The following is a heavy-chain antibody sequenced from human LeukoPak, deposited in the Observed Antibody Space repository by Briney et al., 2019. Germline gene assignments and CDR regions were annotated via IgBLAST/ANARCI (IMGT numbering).Heavy chain of an antibody. CDR2: ISWNSGSI. V-gene: IGHV3-9*01. D-gene: IGHD2-2*01. Sequence: SGGSLRLSCAASGFTFDDYAMHWVRQAPGKGLEWVSGISWNSGSIGYADSVKGRFTISRDNAKNSLYLQMNSLRAEDTALYYCAKAGTSLDAFDIWGQGTMVTVSS. J-gene: IGHJ3*02. CDR1: GFTFDDYA. CDR3: AKAGTSLDAFDI.